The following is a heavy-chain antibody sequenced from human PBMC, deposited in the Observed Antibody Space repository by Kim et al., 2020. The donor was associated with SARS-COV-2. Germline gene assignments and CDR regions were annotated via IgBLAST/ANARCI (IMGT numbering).Heavy chain of an antibody. D-gene: IGHD1-26*01. CDR3: ARPGIGWELLGRDDAFDI. CDR1: GYSFTSYW. Sequence: GESLKISCKGSGYSFTSYWIGWVRQMPGKGLEWMGIIYPGDSDTRYSPSFQGQVTISADKSISTAYLQWSSLKASDTAMYYCARPGIGWELLGRDDAFDIWGQGTMVTVSS. J-gene: IGHJ3*02. V-gene: IGHV5-51*01. CDR2: IYPGDSDT.